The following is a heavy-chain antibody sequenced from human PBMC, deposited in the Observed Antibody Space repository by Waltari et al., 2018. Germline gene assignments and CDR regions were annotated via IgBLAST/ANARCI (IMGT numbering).Heavy chain of an antibody. CDR1: GYSISSGYY. CDR3: ARDVGIAVAGPRDAFDI. CDR2: SSNGGST. J-gene: IGHJ3*02. V-gene: IGHV4-38-2*02. Sequence: QVQLQESGPGLVKPSETLSLTCAVSGYSISSGYYWGWIRQPPGKGLEWIGSSSNGGSTVYNPTPESRVTISGDTSRNKFSLKLSSVTAADTAVYYCARDVGIAVAGPRDAFDIWGQGTMVTVSS. D-gene: IGHD6-19*01.